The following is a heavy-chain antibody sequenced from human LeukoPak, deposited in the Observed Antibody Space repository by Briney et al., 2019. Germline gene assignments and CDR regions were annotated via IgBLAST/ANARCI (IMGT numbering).Heavy chain of an antibody. V-gene: IGHV1-46*01. CDR2: INPSGGST. Sequence: ASVKVSCKASGSTFTSYYIGWVRQAPGQGLGWMGVINPSGGSTRYAQKFQGRVTMTGDPSTRTVYMELSSLTSDDTAVYYCARGTTDAYWGQGTPVTVSS. J-gene: IGHJ4*02. D-gene: IGHD1-1*01. CDR3: ARGTTDAY. CDR1: GSTFTSYY.